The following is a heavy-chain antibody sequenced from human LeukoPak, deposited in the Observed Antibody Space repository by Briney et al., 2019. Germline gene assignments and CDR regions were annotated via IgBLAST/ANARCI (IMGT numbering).Heavy chain of an antibody. V-gene: IGHV4-61*01. CDR3: ARDLGYDSSGSQIGFDY. Sequence: SETLSLTCTVSGGSISSSSYYWGWIRQPPGKGLEWIGYIYYSGSTNYNPSLKSRVTISVDTSKNQFSLKLSSVTAADTAVYYCARDLGYDSSGSQIGFDYWGQGTLVTVSS. D-gene: IGHD3-22*01. J-gene: IGHJ4*02. CDR2: IYYSGST. CDR1: GGSISSSSYY.